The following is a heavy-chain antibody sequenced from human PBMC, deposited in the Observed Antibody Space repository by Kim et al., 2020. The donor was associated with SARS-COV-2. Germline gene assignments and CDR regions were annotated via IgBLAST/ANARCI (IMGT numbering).Heavy chain of an antibody. Sequence: GGSLRLSCAASGFSFSEWWMDWVRQAPGKGPEWVARIDNDGTTTLYADSVKGRFTISRDNSTNTLYLQMTGLRADDTGVYYCTRGPFWGQGTLVTVSP. V-gene: IGHV3-74*01. J-gene: IGHJ4*02. CDR3: TRGPF. CDR1: GFSFSEWW. CDR2: IDNDGTTT.